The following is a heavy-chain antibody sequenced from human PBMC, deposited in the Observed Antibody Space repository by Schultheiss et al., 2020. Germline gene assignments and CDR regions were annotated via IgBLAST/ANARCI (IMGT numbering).Heavy chain of an antibody. CDR2: ISYDGSNK. CDR1: GFTFSSYG. Sequence: WGSLRLSCAASGFTFSSYGMHWVRQAPGKGLEWVAVISYDGSNKYYADSVKGRFTISRDNSKNTLYLQMNSLRAEDTAVYYCASAYGSGSYTLYYYYYGMDVWGQGTTVTVSS. CDR3: ASAYGSGSYTLYYYYYGMDV. V-gene: IGHV3-30*03. D-gene: IGHD3-10*01. J-gene: IGHJ6*02.